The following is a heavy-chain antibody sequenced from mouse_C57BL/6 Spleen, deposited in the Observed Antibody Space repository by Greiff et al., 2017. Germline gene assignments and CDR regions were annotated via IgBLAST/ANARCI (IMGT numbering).Heavy chain of an antibody. J-gene: IGHJ2*01. CDR1: GYTFTDYY. CDR3: ARWGFLGDY. V-gene: IGHV1-26*01. CDR2: INPNNGGT. Sequence: EVQLQQSGPELVKPGASVKISCKASGYTFTDYYMNWVKQSHGKSLEWIGDINPNNGGTSYNQKFKGKATLTVDKSSSTAYMELRSLTSEDSAVYYCARWGFLGDYWGQGTTLTVSS.